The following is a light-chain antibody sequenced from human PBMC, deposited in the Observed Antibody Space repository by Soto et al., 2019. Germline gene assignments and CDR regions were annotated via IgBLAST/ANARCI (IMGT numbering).Light chain of an antibody. CDR1: SSDIGAYIY. CDR2: EVS. J-gene: IGLJ1*01. CDR3: SSYACSNNFV. V-gene: IGLV2-8*01. Sequence: QFVLTQPPSAPGSPGQPVTISCTGTSSDIGAYIYVYWYQQHPGKAPKLMISEVSRRPSGVPERYSGSKSGNTASLTVSGLQADDEAHYYCSSYACSNNFVFGTGTKVTVL.